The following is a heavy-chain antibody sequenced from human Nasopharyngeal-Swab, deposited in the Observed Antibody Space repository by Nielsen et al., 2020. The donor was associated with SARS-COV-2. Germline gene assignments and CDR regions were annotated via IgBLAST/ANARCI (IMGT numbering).Heavy chain of an antibody. CDR3: ARTAIEGGYYRGDAFDI. D-gene: IGHD3-22*01. J-gene: IGHJ3*02. Sequence: GESLKISCQGSGYRFISYWIGWVRQMPGKGLGWMGIIYPGDSGTRYSPSFQGQVTISADKSINTAYLQWSSLKASDTAMYYCARTAIEGGYYRGDAFDIWGQGTMVTVSS. V-gene: IGHV5-51*01. CDR1: GYRFISYW. CDR2: IYPGDSGT.